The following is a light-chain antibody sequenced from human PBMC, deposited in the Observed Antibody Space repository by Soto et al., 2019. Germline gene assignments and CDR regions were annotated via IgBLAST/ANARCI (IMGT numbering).Light chain of an antibody. J-gene: IGLJ2*01. V-gene: IGLV6-57*04. CDR2: EDD. CDR3: QSYDSSMWV. Sequence: NFMLTQPHSVSESPGKTATISCTRSSGNIASNYVQWYQQRPGSAPSTVIHEDDQRPSGVPDRFSGSIDSSSNSASLTISGLKTEDEADYYCQSYDSSMWVFGGGTKLTVL. CDR1: SGNIASNY.